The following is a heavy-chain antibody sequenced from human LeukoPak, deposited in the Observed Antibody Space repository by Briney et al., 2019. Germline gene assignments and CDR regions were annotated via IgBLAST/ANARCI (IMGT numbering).Heavy chain of an antibody. CDR3: ARARRGSGWFSPFDY. Sequence: SVKVSCKAPGGTFSSYAISWVRQAPGQGLEWMGGIIPIFGTANYAQKFQGRVTITTDESTSTAYMELSSLRSEDTAVYYCARARRGSGWFSPFDYWGQGTLVTVSS. V-gene: IGHV1-69*05. D-gene: IGHD6-19*01. CDR1: GGTFSSYA. CDR2: IIPIFGTA. J-gene: IGHJ4*02.